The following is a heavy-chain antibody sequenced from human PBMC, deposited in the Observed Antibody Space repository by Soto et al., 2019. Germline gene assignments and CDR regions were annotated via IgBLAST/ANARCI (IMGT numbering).Heavy chain of an antibody. CDR1: GLTLSRHS. V-gene: IGHV3-48*01. CDR3: ARDVYGDYALDS. CDR2: ISSTTNSI. Sequence: EVQLGESGGGLVQPGESLRLSCVACGLTLSRHSMNWVRQAPEKGLEWVSYISSTTNSIHYADSVKGRFTVSRDNAENSVYLQMTSLRVEDKFVYYCARDVYGDYALDSWGQGPLVTVTS. D-gene: IGHD4-17*01. J-gene: IGHJ4*02.